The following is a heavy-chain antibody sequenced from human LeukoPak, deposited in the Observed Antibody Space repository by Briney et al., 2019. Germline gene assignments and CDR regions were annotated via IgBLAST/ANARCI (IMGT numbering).Heavy chain of an antibody. D-gene: IGHD3-3*01. CDR3: ARTSRDFWSGYYDRDYYYGMDV. J-gene: IGHJ6*02. Sequence: ASVKVSCKASGYTFTSYGISWVRQAPGQGLEWMGGIIPIFGTANYAQKFQGRVTITADESTSTAYMELSSLRSEDTAVYYCARTSRDFWSGYYDRDYYYGMDVWGQGTTVTVSS. CDR1: GYTFTSYG. CDR2: IIPIFGTA. V-gene: IGHV1-69*13.